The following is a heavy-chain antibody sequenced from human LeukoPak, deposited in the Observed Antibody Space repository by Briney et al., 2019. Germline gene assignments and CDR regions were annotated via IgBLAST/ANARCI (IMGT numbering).Heavy chain of an antibody. D-gene: IGHD4-17*01. CDR3: ARDLYGDYGFDS. CDR1: GFTFTRHG. CDR2: ISSSSSTV. V-gene: IGHV3-48*02. Sequence: PGGSLRLSCAASGFTFTRHGMNWVRQAPGKGLEWVSYISSSSSTVYYADSVKGRFTISRDNAKMSLYLQMNSLRDEDTAIYYCARDLYGDYGFDSWGQGTLVTVSS. J-gene: IGHJ4*01.